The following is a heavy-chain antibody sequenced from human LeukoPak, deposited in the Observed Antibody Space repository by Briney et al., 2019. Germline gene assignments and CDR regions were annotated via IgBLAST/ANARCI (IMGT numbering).Heavy chain of an antibody. V-gene: IGHV1-69*13. CDR2: IIPIFGTA. CDR3: AVKPMTTAAGPNWFDP. CDR1: GGTFSSYA. Sequence: ASVKVSCKASGGTFSSYAISWVRQAPGQGLEWMGGIIPIFGTANYAQKFQGRVTITADESTSTAYMELSSLRSEDTAVYYCAVKPMTTAAGPNWFDPWGQGTLVTVSS. J-gene: IGHJ5*02. D-gene: IGHD6-13*01.